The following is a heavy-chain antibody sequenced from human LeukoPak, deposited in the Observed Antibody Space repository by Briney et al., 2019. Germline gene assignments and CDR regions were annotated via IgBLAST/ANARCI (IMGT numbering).Heavy chain of an antibody. D-gene: IGHD3-22*01. CDR2: INPNSGGT. V-gene: IGHV1-2*02. CDR1: GYTFTGYY. J-gene: IGHJ4*02. CDR3: ARVEVYYDSSGPWSY. Sequence: ASVKVSCKASGYTFTGYYMHWVRQAPGQGLEWMGWINPNSGGTNYAQKFQGRVTMTRDTSISTAYMELSRLRSDDTAVYYCARVEVYYDSSGPWSYWGQGTLVTVSS.